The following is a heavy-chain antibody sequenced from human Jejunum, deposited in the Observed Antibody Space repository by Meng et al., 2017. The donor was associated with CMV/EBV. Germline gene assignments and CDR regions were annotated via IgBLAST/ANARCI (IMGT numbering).Heavy chain of an antibody. CDR3: APYYSGSGTYPSDP. CDR2: IYYSGNT. V-gene: IGHV4-39*07. Sequence: MSSCYLGWIRHSPGRGLEWIGTIYYSGNTYSNPSLKSRVTMSVDTSKNQFSLKVSSVTAADTAVHYCAPYYSGSGTYPSDPWGQGTLVTVSS. J-gene: IGHJ5*02. CDR1: MSSCY. D-gene: IGHD3-10*01.